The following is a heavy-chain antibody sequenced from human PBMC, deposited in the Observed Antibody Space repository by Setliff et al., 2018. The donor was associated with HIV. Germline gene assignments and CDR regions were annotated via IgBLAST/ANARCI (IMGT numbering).Heavy chain of an antibody. CDR3: ARLAREEYCRGRTCYPNWFDP. Sequence: SETLSLTCTVSGGSIRTYYWSWIRQPPGKGLEWIGYIFYSVNTNYNPSLKGRVTISVGTSKNQFSLKLSSVTAADTAVYYCARLAREEYCRGRTCYPNWFDPWGPGTLVTVSS. CDR2: IFYSVNT. J-gene: IGHJ5*02. V-gene: IGHV4-59*08. CDR1: GGSIRTYY. D-gene: IGHD2-15*01.